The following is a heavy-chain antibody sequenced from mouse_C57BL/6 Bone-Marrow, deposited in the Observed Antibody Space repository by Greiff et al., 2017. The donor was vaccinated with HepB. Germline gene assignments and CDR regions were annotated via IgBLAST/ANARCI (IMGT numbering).Heavy chain of an antibody. CDR2: INPNNGGT. J-gene: IGHJ4*01. Sequence: EVQLQQSGPELVKPGASVKISCKASGYTFTDYYMNWVKQSHGKSLEWIGDINPNNGGTSYNQKFKGKATLTVDKSSSTAYMELRSLTSEDSAVYYWARTITTVVEGYAMDYWGQGTSVTVSS. D-gene: IGHD1-1*01. CDR1: GYTFTDYY. V-gene: IGHV1-26*01. CDR3: ARTITTVVEGYAMDY.